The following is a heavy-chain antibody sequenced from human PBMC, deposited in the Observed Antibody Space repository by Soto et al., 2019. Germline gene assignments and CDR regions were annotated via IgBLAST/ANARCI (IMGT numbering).Heavy chain of an antibody. CDR1: SACISGFY. J-gene: IGHJ5*02. D-gene: IGHD1-1*01. CDR2: IYATGTT. V-gene: IGHV4-4*07. Sequence: GTLSLTCTVSSACISGFYWSWIRTSAGKGLEWIGRIYATGTTDYNPSLKSRVMMSVDTSKKQFSLKLRSVTAADTAVYYCVRDGKKTLRDWFDPWGQGSSVTVPS. CDR3: VRDGKKTLRDWFDP.